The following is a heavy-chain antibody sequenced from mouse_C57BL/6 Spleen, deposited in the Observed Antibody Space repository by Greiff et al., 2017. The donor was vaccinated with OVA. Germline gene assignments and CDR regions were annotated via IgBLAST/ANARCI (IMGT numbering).Heavy chain of an antibody. V-gene: IGHV1-7*01. D-gene: IGHD2-4*01. CDR3: ARGDYDYSFAY. CDR1: GYTFTSYW. CDR2: IIPSSGYT. Sequence: VQRVESGAELVKPGASVKLSCKASGYTFTSYWMHWVKQRPGQGLEWIGYIIPSSGYTKYNQKFKGKATLTADKSSNTAYMQLSSLTFEDSAGCYCARGDYDYSFAYWGQGTLVTVSA. J-gene: IGHJ3*01.